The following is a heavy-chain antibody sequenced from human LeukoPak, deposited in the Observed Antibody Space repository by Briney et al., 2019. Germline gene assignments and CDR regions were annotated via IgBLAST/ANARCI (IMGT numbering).Heavy chain of an antibody. CDR3: ARDAQGLGADY. D-gene: IGHD3/OR15-3a*01. J-gene: IGHJ4*02. V-gene: IGHV4-61*02. CDR1: GGSISSGSFY. Sequence: SETLSLTCTVSGGSISSGSFYWSWIRQPAGKGLEWIGRIYSSGSTNYNPSLKSRVTMSVDTSKNQFSLKLSSVTAADTAVYYCARDAQGLGADYWGQGTLVTVSS. CDR2: IYSSGST.